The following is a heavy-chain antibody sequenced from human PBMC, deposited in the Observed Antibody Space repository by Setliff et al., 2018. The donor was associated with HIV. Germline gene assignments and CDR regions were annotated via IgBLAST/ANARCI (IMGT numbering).Heavy chain of an antibody. CDR1: GGSISSSSYY. J-gene: IGHJ4*02. CDR3: ARDTYDSRGYFFGY. D-gene: IGHD3-22*01. CDR2: IHYSGST. V-gene: IGHV4-39*07. Sequence: SETLSLTCTVSGGSISSSSYYWGWIRQPPGKGLEWIGNIHYSGSTYYNPSLKSRVTISKDTSKNQFSLHLSSVTAADTAVYYCARDTYDSRGYFFGYWGQGTLVTVSS.